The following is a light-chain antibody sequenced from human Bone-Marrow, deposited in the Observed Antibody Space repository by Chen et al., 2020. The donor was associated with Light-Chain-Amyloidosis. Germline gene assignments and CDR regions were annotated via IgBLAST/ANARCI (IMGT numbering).Light chain of an antibody. Sequence: SSELTQYPAVSVALGQTVRIACQGDSLRDYHTSWYQQRPGQAPVLVIYGKNNRPSEIPARFSGSSSGNTASLTITGAQAEDEADYFCHSRDSSAKQLAFGGGTKLTVL. CDR3: HSRDSSAKQLA. CDR2: GKN. J-gene: IGLJ2*01. V-gene: IGLV3-19*01. CDR1: SLRDYH.